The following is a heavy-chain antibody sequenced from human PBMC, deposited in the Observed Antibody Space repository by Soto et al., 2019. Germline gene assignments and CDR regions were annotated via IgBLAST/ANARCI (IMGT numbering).Heavy chain of an antibody. CDR3: ARFYDFWSGPTGYGMDV. CDR2: MNPNSGNT. Sequence: ASVKVSCKASGYTFTSYGINWVRQATGQGLEWMGWMNPNSGNTGYAQKFQGRVTMTRNTSISTAYMELSSLRSEDTAVYYCARFYDFWSGPTGYGMDVWGQGTTVTVSS. J-gene: IGHJ6*02. CDR1: GYTFTSYG. D-gene: IGHD3-3*01. V-gene: IGHV1-8*02.